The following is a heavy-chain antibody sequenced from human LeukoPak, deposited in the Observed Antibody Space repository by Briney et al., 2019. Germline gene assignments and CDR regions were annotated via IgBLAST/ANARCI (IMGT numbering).Heavy chain of an antibody. CDR2: SRNKANSYNT. J-gene: IGHJ5*02. Sequence: GGSLRLSCAGSGFTFSDHYIGWVRQAPGKGLEWVGRSRNKANSYNTEYAASVKGRFAITRDDSRTSLYLQMSSLTTEDTAVYYCGRGTRLGSRNWFDPWGQGTLVTVSS. CDR3: GRGTRLGSRNWFDP. V-gene: IGHV3-72*01. D-gene: IGHD3-16*01. CDR1: GFTFSDHY.